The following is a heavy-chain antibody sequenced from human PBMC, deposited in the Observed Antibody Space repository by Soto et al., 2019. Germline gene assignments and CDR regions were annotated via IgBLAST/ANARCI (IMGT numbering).Heavy chain of an antibody. Sequence: SVKVSCKASGFTFTSSAVQWVRQARGQRLEWIGWIVVGSGNTNYAQKFQERVTITRDMSTSTAYMELSSLRSEDTAVYYCAAAIWRGGYCSSTSCYRGPYYYYGMDVWGQGTTVTVSS. J-gene: IGHJ6*02. CDR3: AAAIWRGGYCSSTSCYRGPYYYYGMDV. CDR2: IVVGSGNT. V-gene: IGHV1-58*01. D-gene: IGHD2-2*02. CDR1: GFTFTSSA.